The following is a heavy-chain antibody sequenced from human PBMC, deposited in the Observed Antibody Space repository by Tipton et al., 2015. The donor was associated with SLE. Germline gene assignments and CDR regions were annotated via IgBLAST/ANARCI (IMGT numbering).Heavy chain of an antibody. V-gene: IGHV4-31*11. CDR1: GGSFSSYY. CDR3: ARGDGYSQDY. CDR2: IYYSGST. J-gene: IGHJ4*02. Sequence: TLSLPCAVYGGSFSSYYWSWIRQHPGKGLEWIGYIYYSGSTYYNPSLKSRVTISVDTSKNQFSLKLSSVTAADTAVYYCARGDGYSQDYWGQGTLVTVSS. D-gene: IGHD5-24*01.